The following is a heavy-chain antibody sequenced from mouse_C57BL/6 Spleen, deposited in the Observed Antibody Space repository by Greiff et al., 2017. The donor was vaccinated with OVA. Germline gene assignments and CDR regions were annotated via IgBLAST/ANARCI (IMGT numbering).Heavy chain of an antibody. Sequence: EVHLVESGGGLVKPGGSLKLSCAASGFTFSSYAMSWVRQTPEKRLEWVATISDGGSYTDYPENRTGRFTLSIDTAKNKLYLQMSHLKSEDTAMYYCARDVLYYDGSSYDAMDYWGQGTSVTVSS. J-gene: IGHJ4*01. V-gene: IGHV5-4*01. CDR3: ARDVLYYDGSSYDAMDY. CDR2: ISDGGSYT. D-gene: IGHD1-1*01. CDR1: GFTFSSYA.